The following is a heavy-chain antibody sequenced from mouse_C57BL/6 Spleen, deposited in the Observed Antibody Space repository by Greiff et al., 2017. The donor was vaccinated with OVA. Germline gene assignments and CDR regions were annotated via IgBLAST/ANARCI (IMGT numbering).Heavy chain of an antibody. CDR3: ARTGLDDYLDY. J-gene: IGHJ2*01. Sequence: VQLQESGAELVRPGASVKLSCKASGYTFTDYYINWVKQRPGQGLEWIARIYPGSGNTYYNEKFKGKATLTAEKSSSTAYMQLSSLTSEDSAVYFCARTGLDDYLDYWGQGTTLTVSS. V-gene: IGHV1-76*01. D-gene: IGHD2-13*01. CDR2: IYPGSGNT. CDR1: GYTFTDYY.